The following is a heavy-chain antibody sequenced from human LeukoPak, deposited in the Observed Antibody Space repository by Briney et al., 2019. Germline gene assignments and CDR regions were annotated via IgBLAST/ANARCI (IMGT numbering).Heavy chain of an antibody. D-gene: IGHD3-3*01. J-gene: IGHJ6*03. CDR2: IYHSGST. V-gene: IGHV4-38-2*01. Sequence: SETLSLTCAVSGYSISSGYYWGWIRPPPGKGLEWIGSIYHSGSTYYNLSLKSRVTISVDTSKNQFSLKLSSVTAADTAVYYCATGFFPFYYYYMDVWGKGTTVTVSS. CDR1: GYSISSGYY. CDR3: ATGFFPFYYYYMDV.